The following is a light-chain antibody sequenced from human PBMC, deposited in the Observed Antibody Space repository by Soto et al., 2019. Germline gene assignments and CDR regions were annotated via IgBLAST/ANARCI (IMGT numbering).Light chain of an antibody. CDR1: QGISSY. J-gene: IGKJ5*01. Sequence: DIQLTQSPSFLSASVGDRVTITCRASQGISSYLAWYQQKTGKAPKLLIYAASTLQSGVPSRFSGSGSETEFTLTISSLKPEDFATYCCQQLNSYPITFGQVTRLEIK. CDR3: QQLNSYPIT. CDR2: AAS. V-gene: IGKV1-9*01.